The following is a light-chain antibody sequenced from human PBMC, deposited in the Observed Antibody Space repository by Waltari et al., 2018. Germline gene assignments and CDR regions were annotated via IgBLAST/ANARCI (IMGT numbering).Light chain of an antibody. Sequence: QSVLTQPPSVSEAPRQRVTISCSGSSSNIGNNAVNWYQQLPGKAPKLLIYYDDLLPSGVSDRFSGSKSGTSASLAISGLQSEDEADYCCAAWDDSLSGQVFGGGTKLTVL. CDR3: AAWDDSLSGQV. J-gene: IGLJ3*02. CDR2: YDD. V-gene: IGLV1-36*01. CDR1: SSNIGNNA.